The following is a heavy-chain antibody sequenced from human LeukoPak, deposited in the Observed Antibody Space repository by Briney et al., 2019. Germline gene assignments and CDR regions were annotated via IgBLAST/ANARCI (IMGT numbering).Heavy chain of an antibody. CDR2: IYVGGNT. D-gene: IGHD2-21*02. Sequence: GGSLRLSCAASGITFSSDYMSWVRQAPGKGLEWVSVIYVGGNTHYADSVKGRFTISRDNSKNTLHLEMNSLRVDDTAVYYCARTAVTSSSDTLDVWGQGTRVTVFS. J-gene: IGHJ3*01. V-gene: IGHV3-53*01. CDR3: ARTAVTSSSDTLDV. CDR1: GITFSSDY.